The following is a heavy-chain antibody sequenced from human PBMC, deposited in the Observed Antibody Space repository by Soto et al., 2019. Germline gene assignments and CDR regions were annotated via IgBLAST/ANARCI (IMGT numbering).Heavy chain of an antibody. J-gene: IGHJ3*02. CDR2: INPNSGGT. Sequence: GLEWMGWINPNSGGTNYAQKVQGRVTMTRDTSISTAYMELSRLRSDDTAVYYCASSGSSGYYLTGAFDIWGQGTMVTV. V-gene: IGHV1-2*02. D-gene: IGHD3-22*01. CDR3: ASSGSSGYYLTGAFDI.